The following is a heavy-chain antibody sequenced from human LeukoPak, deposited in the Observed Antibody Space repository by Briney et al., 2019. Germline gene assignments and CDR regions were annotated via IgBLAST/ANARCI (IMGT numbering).Heavy chain of an antibody. D-gene: IGHD3-22*01. CDR3: ARQYYDRTGYYYFDY. V-gene: IGHV4-39*01. J-gene: IGHJ4*02. CDR1: GGAITGSSYY. CDR2: LYYSGSI. Sequence: SETLSLTCTVSGGAITGSSYYWGWIRQSPGKGLEWIGSLYYSGSIYYNPSLKSRVTMSADTSKDQFSLKLNSPSAADRPVYYCARQYYDRTGYYYFDYWDQGTLVTVSS.